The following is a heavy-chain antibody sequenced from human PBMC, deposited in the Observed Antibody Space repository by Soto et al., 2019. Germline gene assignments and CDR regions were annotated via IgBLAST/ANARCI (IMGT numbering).Heavy chain of an antibody. CDR1: GFTFSTYT. J-gene: IGHJ4*02. CDR3: AKARCSTANCYVPEY. Sequence: EVQLLESGGGLVQPGGSLRLSCVASGFTFSTYTMSWVRQAPGKGLEWVSVISGSGGSSGPSYADSVQGRFSISRDNTRNTLYLQMNSLRGEDTAMYYCAKARCSTANCYVPEYWGQRTRVTVSS. CDR2: ISGSGGSSGP. V-gene: IGHV3-23*01. D-gene: IGHD2-2*01.